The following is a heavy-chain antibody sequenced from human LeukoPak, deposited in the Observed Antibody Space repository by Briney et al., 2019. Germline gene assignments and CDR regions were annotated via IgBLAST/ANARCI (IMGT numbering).Heavy chain of an antibody. Sequence: GGSLRLSCAASGFTFSSYAMHWVRQAPGKGLEWVSYISSSSSTIYYTDSVKGRFTISRDNAKNSLYLQMNSLRDEDTAVYYCARPTYGDYGMDVWGQGTTVTVSS. D-gene: IGHD4-17*01. CDR1: GFTFSSYA. V-gene: IGHV3-48*02. J-gene: IGHJ6*02. CDR2: ISSSSSTI. CDR3: ARPTYGDYGMDV.